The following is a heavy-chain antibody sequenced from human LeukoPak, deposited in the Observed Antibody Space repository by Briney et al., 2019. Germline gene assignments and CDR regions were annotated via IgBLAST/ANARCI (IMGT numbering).Heavy chain of an antibody. CDR1: GGTFSSYA. Sequence: GASVKVACKASGGTFSSYAIGWVRQAPGQGLEWMGGIIPIFGTANYAQKFQGRVTITADESTSTAYMELSSLRSEDTAVYYCARREYSYGMDVWGQGTTVTVS. J-gene: IGHJ6*02. D-gene: IGHD3-10*01. CDR3: ARREYSYGMDV. CDR2: IIPIFGTA. V-gene: IGHV1-69*13.